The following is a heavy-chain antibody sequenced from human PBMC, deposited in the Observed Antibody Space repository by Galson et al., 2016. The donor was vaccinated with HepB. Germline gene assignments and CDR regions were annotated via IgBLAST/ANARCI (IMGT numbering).Heavy chain of an antibody. CDR1: GFSLSTSTMC. CDR2: IDWDDDK. D-gene: IGHD3-22*01. V-gene: IGHV2-70*01. J-gene: IGHJ4*02. Sequence: PALVKPTQTLTLTCTFSGFSLSTSTMCVSWIRQPPGKALEWLTLIDWDDDKYYGTSLKTRLTISKDTSKNQVVLTMTNVDPVDTAKYYCARMSYYDSSGYYAVIDYWGQGTLVTVSS. CDR3: ARMSYYDSSGYYAVIDY.